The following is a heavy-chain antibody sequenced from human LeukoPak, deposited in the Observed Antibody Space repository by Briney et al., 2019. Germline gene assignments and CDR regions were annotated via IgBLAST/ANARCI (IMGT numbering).Heavy chain of an antibody. V-gene: IGHV3-48*04. CDR1: GFTFSSYS. J-gene: IGHJ4*02. Sequence: GGSLRLSCAASGFTFSSYSMDWVRQAPGKGLEWVSYISSSSTIYYADSVKGRFTISRDNAKNSLYLQMNSLRAEDTAVYYCARAIAAGGNSFTYDYWGQGTLVTVSS. D-gene: IGHD4-23*01. CDR2: ISSSSTI. CDR3: ARAIAAGGNSFTYDY.